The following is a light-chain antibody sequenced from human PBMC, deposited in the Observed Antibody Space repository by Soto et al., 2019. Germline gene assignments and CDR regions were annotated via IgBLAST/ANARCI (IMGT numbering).Light chain of an antibody. V-gene: IGLV1-40*01. CDR3: QSYDSRLSVV. J-gene: IGLJ1*01. CDR2: GNT. Sequence: QSVVTQPPSVSGAPGQRVTISCTGSNSNIGAGYDVHWYKHLPGTAPKLLISGNTNRPSGVSDRFSGSKSGTSASLAITGLQTEDEADYYCQSYDSRLSVVFGTGTKVTVL. CDR1: NSNIGAGYD.